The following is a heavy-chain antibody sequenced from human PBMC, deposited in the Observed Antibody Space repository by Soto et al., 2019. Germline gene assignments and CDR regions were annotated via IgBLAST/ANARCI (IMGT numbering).Heavy chain of an antibody. CDR3: ARGAYSSSWYLSYYYYGMDV. Sequence: GESLKISCKGSGYSFTSYWIGWARQMPGKGLEWMGIIYPGDSDTRYSPSFQGQVTISADKSISTAYLQWSSLKASDTAMYYCARGAYSSSWYLSYYYYGMDVWGQGTTVTVSS. D-gene: IGHD6-13*01. CDR2: IYPGDSDT. CDR1: GYSFTSYW. J-gene: IGHJ6*02. V-gene: IGHV5-51*01.